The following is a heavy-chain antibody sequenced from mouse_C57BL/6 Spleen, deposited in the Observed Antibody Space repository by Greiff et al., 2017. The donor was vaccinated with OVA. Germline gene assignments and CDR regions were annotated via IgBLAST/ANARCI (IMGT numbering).Heavy chain of an antibody. V-gene: IGHV1-64*01. CDR3: ARGRGNSAWFAY. CDR1: GYTFTSYW. CDR2: IHPNSGST. J-gene: IGHJ3*01. D-gene: IGHD2-1*01. Sequence: VQLQQPGAELVKPGASVKLSCKASGYTFTSYWMHWVKQRPGQGLEWIGMIHPNSGSTNYNEKFKSKATLTVDKSSSTAYMQLSRLTSEDSAVYYCARGRGNSAWFAYWGQGTLVTVSA.